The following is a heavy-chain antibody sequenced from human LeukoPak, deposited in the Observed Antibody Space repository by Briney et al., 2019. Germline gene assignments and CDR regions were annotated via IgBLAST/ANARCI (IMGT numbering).Heavy chain of an antibody. CDR3: ARGRVLRYFDWLLYWFDP. D-gene: IGHD3-9*01. J-gene: IGHJ5*02. V-gene: IGHV3-7*01. CDR1: VFTFRIYW. Sequence: PGGTLRLFCGSSVFTFRIYWMIWVRQAPGKGREGVANIKQDGSEKYYVDYVKGRFTISRDNAKNSLYLQMNSLRAEDTAVYYCARGRVLRYFDWLLYWFDPWGQGTLVTVSS. CDR2: IKQDGSEK.